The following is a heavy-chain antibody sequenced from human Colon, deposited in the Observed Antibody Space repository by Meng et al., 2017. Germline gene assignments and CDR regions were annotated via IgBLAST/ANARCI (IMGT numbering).Heavy chain of an antibody. D-gene: IGHD1-26*01. CDR3: TRGGKSGAPMIEAFYF. CDR2: INSDGSRT. J-gene: IGHJ3*01. V-gene: IGHV3-74*01. Sequence: GGSLRLSCADSGFTFINYWMHWVRQVPGKGLVWVSRINSDGSRTTYADSVKGRFTISRDNAKNTLYLQMNSLRVEDTAVYYCTRGGKSGAPMIEAFYFWGQGTMVTVSS. CDR1: GFTFINYW.